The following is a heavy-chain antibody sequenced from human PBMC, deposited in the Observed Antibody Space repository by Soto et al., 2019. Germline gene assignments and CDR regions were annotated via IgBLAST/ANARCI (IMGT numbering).Heavy chain of an antibody. Sequence: QVQLVQSGAEVKKPGASVKVSCKASGYTFTSYGISWVRQAPGQGLEWMGWISAYNGNTNYAQKLQGRVTMTTDTSTRTAYMELRSLRSDDTAVYYCARGHYDYVWGSYRYCDYWGQGTLVTVSS. CDR2: ISAYNGNT. V-gene: IGHV1-18*04. D-gene: IGHD3-16*02. CDR3: ARGHYDYVWGSYRYCDY. J-gene: IGHJ4*02. CDR1: GYTFTSYG.